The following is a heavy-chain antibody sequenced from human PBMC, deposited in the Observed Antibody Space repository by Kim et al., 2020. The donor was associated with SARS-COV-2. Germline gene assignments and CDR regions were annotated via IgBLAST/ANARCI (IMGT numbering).Heavy chain of an antibody. CDR3: XXXPPHTESYWDAFXL. V-gene: IGHV3-73*01. J-gene: IGHJ3*01. Sequence: GGSLRLSCAASGFTFSDSAMHWVRQASGKGLEWVGRIRSKTYSYETAYAVSLRGXXXXSRDDSKNTASLXXXSLKTEDTAVYYXXXXPPHTESYWDAFXLWGQXXXVTVSS. CDR2: IRSKTYSYET. CDR1: GFTFSDSA. D-gene: IGHD1-26*01.